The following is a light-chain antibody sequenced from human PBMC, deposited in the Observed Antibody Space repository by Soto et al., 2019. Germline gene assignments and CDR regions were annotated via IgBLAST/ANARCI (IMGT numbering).Light chain of an antibody. J-gene: IGKJ1*01. CDR1: QSVGSSY. V-gene: IGKV3-20*01. CDR2: ATS. CDR3: HQFDSSLT. Sequence: EIVLTQSPGTLSLSPGERATLSCRASQSVGSSYLAWYQQKPGQAPRLLMYATSSRATGIPDRFSGSGSGTYFTLTISRLEPEDFEVYYCHQFDSSLTFGQGTRVEIK.